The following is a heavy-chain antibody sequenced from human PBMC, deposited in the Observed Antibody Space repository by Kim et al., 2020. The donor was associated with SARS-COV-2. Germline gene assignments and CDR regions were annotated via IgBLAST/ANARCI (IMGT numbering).Heavy chain of an antibody. Sequence: ASVKVSCKASGYTFTSYAMHWVRQAPGQRLEWMGWINAGNGNTKYSQKFQGRVAITRDTSASTAYMELSSLRSEDTAVYYCAREAASYGYRYWGQGTLVTVSS. V-gene: IGHV1-3*01. CDR2: INAGNGNT. CDR1: GYTFTSYA. CDR3: AREAASYGYRY. J-gene: IGHJ4*02. D-gene: IGHD5-18*01.